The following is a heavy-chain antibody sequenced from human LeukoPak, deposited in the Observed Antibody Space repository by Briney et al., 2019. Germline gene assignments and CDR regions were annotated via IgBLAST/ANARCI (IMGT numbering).Heavy chain of an antibody. Sequence: GGSLRLSCAASGFTFSRYWMHWVRQAPGKWLVWVSRINSDGSDITYADSVKGRFTISRDNAKNTLYLQMNSLRAEDTAVYYCTRARGIDAFDIWGQGTMVTVSS. D-gene: IGHD3-16*01. CDR1: GFTFSRYW. CDR2: INSDGSDI. V-gene: IGHV3-74*01. CDR3: TRARGIDAFDI. J-gene: IGHJ3*02.